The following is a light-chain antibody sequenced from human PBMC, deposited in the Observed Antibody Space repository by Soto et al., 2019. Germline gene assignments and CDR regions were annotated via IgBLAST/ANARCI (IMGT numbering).Light chain of an antibody. CDR1: QPVTNY. J-gene: IGKJ1*01. CDR3: QHYNPHSGT. CDR2: AAS. V-gene: IGKV1-17*01. Sequence: DIQMTQSPSSLSASVGDRVTITCRASQPVTNYLSWYQQKPGKAPKLFIYAASRLQSGVPSRFSGSGSGTEFTLTISSLQPDDFATYYCQHYNPHSGTFGQGTKVDI.